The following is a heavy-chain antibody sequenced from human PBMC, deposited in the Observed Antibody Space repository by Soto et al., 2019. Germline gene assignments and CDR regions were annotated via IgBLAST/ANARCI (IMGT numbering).Heavy chain of an antibody. CDR1: GYTFTSYA. V-gene: IGHV1-3*01. D-gene: IGHD3-3*01. CDR2: INAGNGNT. J-gene: IGHJ5*02. CDR3: ARDRSGYFNNWFDP. Sequence: GASVKVSCKASGYTFTSYATHWVRQAPGQRLEWMGWINAGNGNTKYSQKFQGRVTITRDTSASTAYMELSSLRSEDTAVYYCARDRSGYFNNWFDPWGQGTLVTV.